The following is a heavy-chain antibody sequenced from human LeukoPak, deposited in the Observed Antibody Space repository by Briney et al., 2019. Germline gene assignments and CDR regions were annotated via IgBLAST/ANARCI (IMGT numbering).Heavy chain of an antibody. CDR1: GFXFSTYA. Sequence: GGSLRLSCAASGFXFSTYAISWVRQAPGKGLEWVSGITSGANTYYADSVKGRFTISRDNSKNTLYLQLNSLRVEDTAVYYCAQDRLQPAGRDGYWGQGTLVTVSS. D-gene: IGHD5-24*01. V-gene: IGHV3-23*01. J-gene: IGHJ4*02. CDR2: ITSGANT. CDR3: AQDRLQPAGRDGY.